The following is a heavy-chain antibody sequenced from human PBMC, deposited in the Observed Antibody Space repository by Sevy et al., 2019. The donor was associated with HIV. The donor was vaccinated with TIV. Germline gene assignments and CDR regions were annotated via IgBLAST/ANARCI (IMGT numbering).Heavy chain of an antibody. V-gene: IGHV3-11*01. CDR1: GFSFSDYY. Sequence: GGSLRLSCATSGFSFSDYYMSWIRQAPGKGLEWISYISSGGHIIYYADSVKGRFTISRDNTNNSLYLRMNSLRAEDTAVYYCARVRVAAADYYFDYWGLGTLVTVSS. CDR2: ISSGGHII. J-gene: IGHJ4*02. D-gene: IGHD6-25*01. CDR3: ARVRVAAADYYFDY.